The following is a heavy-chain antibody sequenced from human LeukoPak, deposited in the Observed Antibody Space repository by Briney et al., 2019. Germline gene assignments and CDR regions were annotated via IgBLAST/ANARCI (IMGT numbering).Heavy chain of an antibody. J-gene: IGHJ4*02. CDR1: GLTLSSCW. CDR3: ATPRGSGSYLAFDY. CDR2: IHNDGSST. V-gene: IGHV3-74*01. Sequence: GGPLRLSCAASGLTLSSCWMHWARQAPRKALVWVSCIHNDGSSTSYADSVKGRFTISRDNAKNTLYLQMNSLRAEDTAVYYCATPRGSGSYLAFDYWGQGTLVTVSS. D-gene: IGHD1-26*01.